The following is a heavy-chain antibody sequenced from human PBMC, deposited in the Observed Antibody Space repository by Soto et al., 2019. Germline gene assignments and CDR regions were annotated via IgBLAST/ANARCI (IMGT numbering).Heavy chain of an antibody. V-gene: IGHV3-33*01. CDR2: IWFDGTKK. J-gene: IGHJ6*02. D-gene: IGHD3-3*01. Sequence: GGSLRLSCAASGFTFSTFGMHWVRQAPGKGLEWVAVIWFDGTKKYYADPVNGRFTISRDNSKNTLYLQMNSLRAEDTAVYYCASQIFWSGSTAHGMDVWGQGTAVTVSS. CDR3: ASQIFWSGSTAHGMDV. CDR1: GFTFSTFG.